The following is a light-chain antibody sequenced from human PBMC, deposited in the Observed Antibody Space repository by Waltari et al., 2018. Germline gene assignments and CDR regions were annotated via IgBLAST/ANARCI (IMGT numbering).Light chain of an antibody. CDR3: RQRSNWPLT. J-gene: IGKJ4*01. CDR2: YTS. Sequence: EFWLTQSPVSLPLSQGERATLYCRAGQTVSNYLGWYQQKPDQAPRLLIYYTSNRATGIPARFSGSESGTDFTLTINNLEPEDFAVYYYRQRSNWPLTFVGGTNVEI. V-gene: IGKV3-11*01. CDR1: QTVSNY.